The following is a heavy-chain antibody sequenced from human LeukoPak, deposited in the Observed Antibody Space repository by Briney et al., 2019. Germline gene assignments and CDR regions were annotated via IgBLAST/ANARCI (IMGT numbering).Heavy chain of an antibody. CDR1: GGSISSGSYY. CDR3: ARQGGATVAGLDYYYMDV. CDR2: IYTSGST. J-gene: IGHJ6*03. D-gene: IGHD6-19*01. V-gene: IGHV4-61*02. Sequence: SETLSLTCTVSGGSISSGSYYWSWIRQPAGKGLEWIGRIYTSGSTNYNPSLESRVTISVDKSKNQFSLKLSSVTAADTAVYYCARQGGATVAGLDYYYMDVWGKGTTVTVSS.